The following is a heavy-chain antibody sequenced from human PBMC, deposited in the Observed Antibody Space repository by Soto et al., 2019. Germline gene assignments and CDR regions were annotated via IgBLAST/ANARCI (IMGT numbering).Heavy chain of an antibody. Sequence: EVQLVESGGGLVKPGGSLRLSCAASGFTFSSYSMNWVRQAPGKGLEWVSSISSSSSYIYYADSVKGRFTISRDNAKNSLYLQMNSLRAEDTAVYYCARDDSYGDYWDYWGQGTLVTVSS. CDR3: ARDDSYGDYWDY. D-gene: IGHD4-17*01. CDR2: ISSSSSYI. J-gene: IGHJ4*02. CDR1: GFTFSSYS. V-gene: IGHV3-21*01.